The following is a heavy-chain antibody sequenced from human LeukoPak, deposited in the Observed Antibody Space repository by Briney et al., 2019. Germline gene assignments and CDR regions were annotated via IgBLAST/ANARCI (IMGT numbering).Heavy chain of an antibody. Sequence: PGGSLRLSCAASGFTFSSYGMHWVRQAPGKGLEWVAVISYDGSNKYYADSVKGRFTISRDNSNNTLYLQMNSLRAEDTAVYYCAKDPKFDPWGQGTLVTVSS. CDR1: GFTFSSYG. CDR3: AKDPKFDP. V-gene: IGHV3-30*18. J-gene: IGHJ5*02. CDR2: ISYDGSNK.